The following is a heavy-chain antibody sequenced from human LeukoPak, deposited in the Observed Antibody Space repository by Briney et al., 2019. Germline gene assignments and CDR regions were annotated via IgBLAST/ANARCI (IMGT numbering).Heavy chain of an antibody. CDR2: ISWDGDST. J-gene: IGHJ4*02. V-gene: IGHV3-43*01. D-gene: IGHD6-19*01. CDR1: GFTFDDYI. CDR3: ARRSGIAVAGAFDY. Sequence: GGSLRLSCAASGFTFDDYIIHWVRQAPGKGLEWVSLISWDGDSTYYANSVKGRFTISRDNSKNTLYLQMNSLRAEDTAVYYCARRSGIAVAGAFDYWGQGTLVTVSS.